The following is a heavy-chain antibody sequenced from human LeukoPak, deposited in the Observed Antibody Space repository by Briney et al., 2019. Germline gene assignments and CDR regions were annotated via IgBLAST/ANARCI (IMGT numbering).Heavy chain of an antibody. J-gene: IGHJ4*02. CDR2: IQNTGGT. CDR3: VKHGSGWSFDY. Sequence: SETLSLTCTVSSASISSYYWGWIRQSPGKGLEWIGYIQNTGGTNYNPSLKSRVSVSKDTSKNQFSLQVRSVTAADTAVYYCVKHGSGWSFDYWGQGTLVTVSS. V-gene: IGHV4-59*01. CDR1: SASISSYY. D-gene: IGHD6-19*01.